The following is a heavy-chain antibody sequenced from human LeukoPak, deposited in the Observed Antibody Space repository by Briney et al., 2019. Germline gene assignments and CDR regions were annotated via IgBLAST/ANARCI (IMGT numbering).Heavy chain of an antibody. CDR3: ARESYCSSTSCYAGGVASANWFDP. Sequence: ASVKVSCKASGYTFTGYYMHWVRQAPGQGLEWMGWVNPNSGGTNYAQKFQGRVTMTRDTSISTAYMELSRLRSDDTAVYYCARESYCSSTSCYAGGVASANWFDPWGQGTLVTVSS. V-gene: IGHV1-2*02. D-gene: IGHD2-2*01. CDR1: GYTFTGYY. J-gene: IGHJ5*02. CDR2: VNPNSGGT.